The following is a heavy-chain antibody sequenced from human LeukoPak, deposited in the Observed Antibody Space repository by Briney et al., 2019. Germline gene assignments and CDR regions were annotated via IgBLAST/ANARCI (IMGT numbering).Heavy chain of an antibody. CDR2: IYYSGST. V-gene: IGHV4-39*07. D-gene: IGHD3-22*01. J-gene: IGHJ4*02. Sequence: SETLSLTCTVSGGSISSYYWGWIRQPPGKGLEWIGSIYYSGSTYYNPSLKSRVTISVDTSKNQFSLKLSSVTAADTAVYYCARGTYYYDSSGYYPPVDYFDYWGQGTLVTVSS. CDR3: ARGTYYYDSSGYYPPVDYFDY. CDR1: GGSISSYY.